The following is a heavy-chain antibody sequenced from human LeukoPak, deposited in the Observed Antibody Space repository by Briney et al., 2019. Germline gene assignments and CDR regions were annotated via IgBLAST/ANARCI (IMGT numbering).Heavy chain of an antibody. Sequence: PGRSLRLSCAASGFTFSSYAMHWVRQAPSKGLEWVAVISYDGSNKYYADSVKGRFTISRDNSKNTLYLQMNSLRAEDTAVYYCARDSLDAFDIWGQGTMVTVSS. J-gene: IGHJ3*02. CDR3: ARDSLDAFDI. V-gene: IGHV3-30-3*01. CDR2: ISYDGSNK. CDR1: GFTFSSYA.